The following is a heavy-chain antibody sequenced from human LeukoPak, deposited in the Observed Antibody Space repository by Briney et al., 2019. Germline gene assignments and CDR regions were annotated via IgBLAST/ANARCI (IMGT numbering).Heavy chain of an antibody. D-gene: IGHD2-15*01. CDR2: ISVYNGHT. Sequence: ASVKVSCKASGYTFTSYGISWVRQAPGQGLEWLGWISVYNGHTNYAQKFQGRVTMTRDTSTSTVYMELSSLRSEDTAVYYCAREGIGGGLLKGYCSGGSCYGYWGQGTLVTVSS. J-gene: IGHJ4*02. CDR3: AREGIGGGLLKGYCSGGSCYGY. V-gene: IGHV1-18*01. CDR1: GYTFTSYG.